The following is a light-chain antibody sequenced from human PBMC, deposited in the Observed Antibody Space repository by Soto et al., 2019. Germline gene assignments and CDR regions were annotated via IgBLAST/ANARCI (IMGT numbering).Light chain of an antibody. CDR3: HRYNSFPLT. J-gene: IGKJ4*01. CDR1: QSISSW. V-gene: IGKV1-5*03. CDR2: KAS. Sequence: DIQMTQSPSTLSASVGDRVTITCRASQSISSWLAWYQQKPGKAPKLLIYKASSLESGVPSRFSGSGSGTEFTLTISDLQPEDVATYFCHRYNSFPLTFGGGTRVEIK.